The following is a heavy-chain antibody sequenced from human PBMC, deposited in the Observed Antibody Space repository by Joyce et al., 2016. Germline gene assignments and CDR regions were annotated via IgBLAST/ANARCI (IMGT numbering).Heavy chain of an antibody. D-gene: IGHD2/OR15-2a*01. CDR2: IFYTGSN. CDR1: GGSIDGSNYF. CDR3: ARSGRSNIYFDS. J-gene: IGHJ4*02. Sequence: QVQLQESGPGLVKPSETLNLTCTVSGGSIDGSNYFWSWIRHRPGNSPECVGYIFYTGSNDDSPSRRSRITITVDNSKNQFSLNLRSLTTADTGVYYCARSGRSNIYFDSWGPGTLVTVSS. V-gene: IGHV4-31*03.